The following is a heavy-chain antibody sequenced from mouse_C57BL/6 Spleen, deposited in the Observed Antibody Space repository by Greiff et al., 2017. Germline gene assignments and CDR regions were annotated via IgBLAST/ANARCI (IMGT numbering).Heavy chain of an antibody. CDR1: GYTFTSYW. Sequence: VQLKQPGAELVKPGASVKMSCKASGYTFTSYWITWVKQRPGQGLEWIGDIYPGSGSTNYNEKFKSKATLTVDTSSSTAYMQLSSLTSEDSAVYYCARSDYYGSSYWYCDVWGTGTTVTVSS. CDR2: IYPGSGST. D-gene: IGHD1-1*01. V-gene: IGHV1-55*01. CDR3: ARSDYYGSSYWYCDV. J-gene: IGHJ1*03.